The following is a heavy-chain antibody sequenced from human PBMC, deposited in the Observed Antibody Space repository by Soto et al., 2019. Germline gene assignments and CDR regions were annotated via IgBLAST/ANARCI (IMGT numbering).Heavy chain of an antibody. CDR1: GGAISSYY. D-gene: IGHD1-1*01. CDR2: IYYSGTT. V-gene: IGHV4-59*08. J-gene: IGHJ4*02. Sequence: QVQLQESGPGLVKPSETLSLTCTVSGGAISSYYWSWIRQTPGKGLEWIGNIYYSGTTNYNPSLKSRVTISVDTSKNQFSLKLSSVTAADTAVYYCARRYGYSFDYWGQGTLVTVSS. CDR3: ARRYGYSFDY.